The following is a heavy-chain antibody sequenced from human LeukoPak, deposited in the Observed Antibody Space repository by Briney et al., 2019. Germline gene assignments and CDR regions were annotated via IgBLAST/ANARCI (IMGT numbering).Heavy chain of an antibody. V-gene: IGHV4-59*01. CDR2: IYYSGST. J-gene: IGHJ6*03. D-gene: IGHD5-12*01. CDR1: GGSISSYH. CDR3: ARGGGFYYYYYMDV. Sequence: SETLSLTCTVSGGSISSYHWSWIRQPPGKGLEWIGYIYYSGSTNYNPSLKSRVTISVDTSKNQFSLKLSSVTAADTAVYYCARGGGFYYYYYMDVWGKGTTVTISS.